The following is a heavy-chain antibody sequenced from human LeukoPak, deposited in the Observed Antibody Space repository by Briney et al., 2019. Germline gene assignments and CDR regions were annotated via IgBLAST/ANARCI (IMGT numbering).Heavy chain of an antibody. Sequence: SETLSLTCGAYGGSFSGYYWSWIRQPPGKGLEWIGEINHSGSTNYNPSLKSRIIISVDTSKNQFSLKLTSVTAADTAVYYCARGRPKGYCSSTSCSGYYYYMDVWGKGTTVTVS. V-gene: IGHV4-34*01. CDR2: INHSGST. CDR3: ARGRPKGYCSSTSCSGYYYYMDV. D-gene: IGHD2-2*01. CDR1: GGSFSGYY. J-gene: IGHJ6*03.